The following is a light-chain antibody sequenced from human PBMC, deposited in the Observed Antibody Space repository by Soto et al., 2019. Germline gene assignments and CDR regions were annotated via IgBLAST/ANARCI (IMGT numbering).Light chain of an antibody. CDR1: SGHSTYA. CDR3: QTWGTGILV. V-gene: IGLV4-69*01. Sequence: QPVLTQSPSASASLGASVKVTCTLSSGHSTYAIAWHQQQPEKGPRYLMKLNNDGSHSKGDGIPDRFSGSSSGAERYLTISSLQSEDEADYYCQTWGTGILVFGTGTKVTVL. CDR2: LNNDGSH. J-gene: IGLJ1*01.